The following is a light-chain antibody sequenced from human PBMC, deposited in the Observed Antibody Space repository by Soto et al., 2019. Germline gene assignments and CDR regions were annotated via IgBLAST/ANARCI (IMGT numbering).Light chain of an antibody. V-gene: IGKV1-39*01. CDR3: QQSYSAPWT. CDR1: QSISTY. CDR2: DAS. Sequence: DIPMTQSPSSLAASVGARVTITCRASQSISTYLNWYQQKPGKAPKDLIFDASCLQSGVASRFIGSGSGTDFTLTISSRQPEDSATYYCQQSYSAPWTFGQETKVQVK. J-gene: IGKJ1*01.